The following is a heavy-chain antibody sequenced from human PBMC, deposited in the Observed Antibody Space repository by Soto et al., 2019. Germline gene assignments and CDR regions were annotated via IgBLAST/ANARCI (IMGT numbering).Heavy chain of an antibody. CDR2: IYYSGST. J-gene: IGHJ4*02. D-gene: IGHD6-19*01. Sequence: SETLSLTCTVPGGSISSYYWSWIRQPPGKGLEWIGYIYYSGSTNYNPSLKSRVTISVDTSKNQFSLKLSSVTAADTAVYYCARARIAVAGYYFDYWGQGTLVTVSS. CDR3: ARARIAVAGYYFDY. V-gene: IGHV4-59*01. CDR1: GGSISSYY.